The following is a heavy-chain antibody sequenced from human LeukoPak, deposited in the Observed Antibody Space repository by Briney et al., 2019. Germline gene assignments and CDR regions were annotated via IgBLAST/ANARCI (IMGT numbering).Heavy chain of an antibody. V-gene: IGHV1-18*01. CDR2: ISAYNGNT. D-gene: IGHD3-10*01. CDR1: GYTFTSYG. CDR3: ARGPYYGSGAGWFDP. J-gene: IGHJ5*02. Sequence: GASVKVSCKASGYTFTSYGISWVRQAPGQGLEWMGWISAYNGNTNYAQKLQGRVTMTTDTSTSTAYMELRSLRSDDTAVYYCARGPYYGSGAGWFDPWGQGTLVTVSS.